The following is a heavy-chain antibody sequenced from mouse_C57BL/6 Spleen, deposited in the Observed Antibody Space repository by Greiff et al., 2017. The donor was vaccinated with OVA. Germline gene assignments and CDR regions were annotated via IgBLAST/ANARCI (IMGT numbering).Heavy chain of an antibody. CDR2: ISNGGGST. CDR3: ARQGGLRAMDY. CDR1: GFTFSDYY. Sequence: VQVVESGGGLVQPGGSLKLSCAASGFTFSDYYMYWVRQTPEKRLEWVAYISNGGGSTYYPDTVKGRFTISRDNAKNTLYLQMSRLKSEDTAMYYCARQGGLRAMDYWGQGTSVTVSS. J-gene: IGHJ4*01. V-gene: IGHV5-12*01.